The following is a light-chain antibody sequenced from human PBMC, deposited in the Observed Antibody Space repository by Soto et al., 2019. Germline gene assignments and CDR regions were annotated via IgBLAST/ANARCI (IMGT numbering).Light chain of an antibody. J-gene: IGLJ3*02. CDR1: SSDVGCYDY. V-gene: IGLV2-14*01. CDR2: EVS. Sequence: QSALTQPASVSGSPGQPITISCIGTSSDVGCYDYVSWYQQHPGKAPKVLIYEVSARPSGVSNRFSGSKSGNTASLTISGLQAEDEADYYCSSYTTSNTWVFGGGTKLTVL. CDR3: SSYTTSNTWV.